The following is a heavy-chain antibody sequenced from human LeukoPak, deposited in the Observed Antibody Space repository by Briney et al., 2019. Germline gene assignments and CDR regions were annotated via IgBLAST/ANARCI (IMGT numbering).Heavy chain of an antibody. CDR1: GFTLTSDF. CDR3: VTGRGGH. CDR2: ISSDGIT. V-gene: IGHV3-53*01. J-gene: IGHJ4*02. Sequence: GGSLRLSCAASGFTLTSDFMGWVRQASEKGPEWVSIISSDGITYYADSVKGRFTISRDISKNTLYLQMSSLRAEDAAVYYCVTGRGGHWGQGTLVTVSS. D-gene: IGHD3-16*01.